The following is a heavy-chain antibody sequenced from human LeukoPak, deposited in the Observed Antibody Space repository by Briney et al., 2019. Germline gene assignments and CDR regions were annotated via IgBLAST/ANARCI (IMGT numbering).Heavy chain of an antibody. CDR2: ISWNSDTI. CDR1: GFPFYDFA. Sequence: GRSLRLSFSAPGFPFYDFAMHWGRPAPGKGLGGVSGISWNSDTIGYADSVKGRFTISRDNAKNSLCLQMNSLRAEDTALYYCAKGKWYSGTYHFDYWGQGTLVTVSS. V-gene: IGHV3-9*01. CDR3: AKGKWYSGTYHFDY. D-gene: IGHD1-26*01. J-gene: IGHJ4*02.